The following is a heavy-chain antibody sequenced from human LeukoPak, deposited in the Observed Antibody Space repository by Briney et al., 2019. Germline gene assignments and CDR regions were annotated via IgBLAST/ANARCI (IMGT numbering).Heavy chain of an antibody. CDR1: GFTFNDYA. J-gene: IGHJ6*02. Sequence: PGGSLRLSCAASGFTFNDYAMHWVRQTPGKGLEWVSGISWNSGSKGYADSVKGRFTISRDNAKNSLYLQMNSLRAEDTALYYCAKEILGVGVGMDVWGQGTTVTVSS. V-gene: IGHV3-9*01. CDR3: AKEILGVGVGMDV. D-gene: IGHD3-16*01. CDR2: ISWNSGSK.